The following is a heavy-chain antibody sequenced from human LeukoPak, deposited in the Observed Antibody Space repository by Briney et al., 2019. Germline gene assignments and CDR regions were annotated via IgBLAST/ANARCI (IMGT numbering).Heavy chain of an antibody. Sequence: GGSLRLSCAASGFTFSSYSMNWVRQAPGKGLEWVSSISSSSSYIYYADSVKGRFTISRDNAKNSLYLQMNSLRAEDTAVYYCARDHRSWSHYYFDYWGQGTLVTVSS. J-gene: IGHJ4*02. CDR2: ISSSSSYI. V-gene: IGHV3-21*01. CDR1: GFTFSSYS. D-gene: IGHD1-26*01. CDR3: ARDHRSWSHYYFDY.